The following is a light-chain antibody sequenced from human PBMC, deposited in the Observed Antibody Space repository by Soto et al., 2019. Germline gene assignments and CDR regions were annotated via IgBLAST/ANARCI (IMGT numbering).Light chain of an antibody. J-gene: IGLJ3*02. CDR2: YDN. Sequence: SSELTQPPSVSVAPGKTARITCGRHNIGSKNVHWYQQRPGQAPVLVIYYDNDRPSGIPERFSGSNSGNTATLTISRVEAEDEADYYCQVWDGSSDHPWVFGGGTKVTVL. V-gene: IGLV3-21*04. CDR1: NIGSKN. CDR3: QVWDGSSDHPWV.